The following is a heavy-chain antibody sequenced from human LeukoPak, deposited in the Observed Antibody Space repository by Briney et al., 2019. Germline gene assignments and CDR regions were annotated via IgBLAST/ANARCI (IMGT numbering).Heavy chain of an antibody. Sequence: GGSLRLSCAAPGFTFSNSWMSWVRQAPGKGLEWVATIKPDGSAQYYVDSVKGRSTISRDNAKNSLFLQINSLRAEDTAVYYCANGGTYSSGPWGQGTLVTVSS. J-gene: IGHJ5*02. CDR3: ANGGTYSSGP. V-gene: IGHV3-7*01. CDR2: IKPDGSAQ. CDR1: GFTFSNSW. D-gene: IGHD3-22*01.